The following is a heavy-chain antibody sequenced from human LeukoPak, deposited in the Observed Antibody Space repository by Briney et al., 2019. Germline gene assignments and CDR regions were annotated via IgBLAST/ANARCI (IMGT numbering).Heavy chain of an antibody. CDR2: ICPGDSDT. V-gene: IGHV5-51*01. CDR3: ARQKDSGGSGYYYDTCGMDV. Sequence: GESLKISCQASGNIFTSSWIRWVRQMPPKGLEWMGIICPGDSDTRYHPSFQGQVTISAATAISTAYLQWSRLKASDTAMYYCARQKDSGGSGYYYDTCGMDVWGQGTTVTVSS. D-gene: IGHD3-22*01. J-gene: IGHJ6*02. CDR1: GNIFTSSW.